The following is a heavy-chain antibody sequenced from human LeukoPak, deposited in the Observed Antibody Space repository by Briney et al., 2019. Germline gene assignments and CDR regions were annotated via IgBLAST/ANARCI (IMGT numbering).Heavy chain of an antibody. D-gene: IGHD6-13*01. Sequence: GGSLRLSCAASEFTFSSYWMSWVRQAPGKGLEWVANIKQDGSEKYYVDSVKGRFTISRDNAKNSLYLQMNSLRAEDTAVYYCARDRSLDYWGQGTLVTVSS. V-gene: IGHV3-7*01. CDR2: IKQDGSEK. CDR1: EFTFSSYW. CDR3: ARDRSLDY. J-gene: IGHJ4*02.